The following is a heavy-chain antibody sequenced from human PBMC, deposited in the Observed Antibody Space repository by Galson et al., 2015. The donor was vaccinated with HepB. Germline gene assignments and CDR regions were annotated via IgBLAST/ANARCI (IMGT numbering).Heavy chain of an antibody. Sequence: SLRLSCAASGFTFSGYSMNWVRQAPGKGLEWVSSISSSGTYIYYADSVKGRFTISRDIAKNSLYLQMNSLRAEDTAVYYCARDYYGDYYFDYWGQGTLVTVSS. J-gene: IGHJ4*02. CDR2: ISSSGTYI. CDR1: GFTFSGYS. CDR3: ARDYYGDYYFDY. D-gene: IGHD4-17*01. V-gene: IGHV3-21*01.